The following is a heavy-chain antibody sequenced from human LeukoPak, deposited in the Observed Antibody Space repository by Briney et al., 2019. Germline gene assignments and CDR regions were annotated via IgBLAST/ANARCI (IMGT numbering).Heavy chain of an antibody. CDR3: VRGRLLRSTKYFDY. Sequence: PGGSLRLSCAASGFTMSTTWMSWVRQAPGKGLEWVSYIDAGATSTNYADSVWGRFTLSRDNAQNSVHLQMNSLRDEDTAVYYCVRGRLLRSTKYFDYWGQGALVTVSS. CDR1: GFTMSTTW. D-gene: IGHD2-21*02. J-gene: IGHJ4*02. CDR2: IDAGATST. V-gene: IGHV3-48*02.